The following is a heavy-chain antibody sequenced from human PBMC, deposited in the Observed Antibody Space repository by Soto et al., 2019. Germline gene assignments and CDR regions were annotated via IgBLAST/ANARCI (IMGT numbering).Heavy chain of an antibody. J-gene: IGHJ5*02. D-gene: IGHD6-19*01. V-gene: IGHV3-23*01. CDR2: ITGSGDNT. Sequence: EVQLLESGGGLVQPGTSLRLSCAASGFTSSGFTFSSYAMSWVRQAPGKGLEWVSSITGSGDNTYYADSVKGRFTISRVTSKYTLFLQMNSRRAEDTAVYYFAKVRAAVAARVRFDLWGQGTLVTVTS. CDR3: AKVRAAVAARVRFDL. CDR1: GFTFSSYA.